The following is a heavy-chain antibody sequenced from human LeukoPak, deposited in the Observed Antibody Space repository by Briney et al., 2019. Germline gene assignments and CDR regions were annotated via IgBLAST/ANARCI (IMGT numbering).Heavy chain of an antibody. Sequence: PSETLSLTCTVSGGSISSSSYYWGWIRLPPGKGLEWIGSIYYSGSTYYNPSLKSRVTISVDTSKNQFSLKLSSVTAADTAVYYCARLWPTYYDFWSGYPWYPFDPWGQGTLVTVSS. CDR3: ARLWPTYYDFWSGYPWYPFDP. D-gene: IGHD3-3*01. CDR1: GGSISSSSYY. V-gene: IGHV4-39*01. J-gene: IGHJ5*02. CDR2: IYYSGST.